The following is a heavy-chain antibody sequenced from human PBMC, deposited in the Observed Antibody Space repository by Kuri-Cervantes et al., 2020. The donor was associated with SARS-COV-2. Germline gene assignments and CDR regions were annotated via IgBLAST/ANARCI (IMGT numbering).Heavy chain of an antibody. D-gene: IGHD3-3*01. CDR1: GGTFSSYA. Sequence: SVKVSCKASGGTFSSYAISWVRQAPGQGLEWMGGIIPIFGTANYAQKFQGRVTITADESTSTAYMELSSLGSEDTAVYYCASQNYDFWSGYYVYYYYYGMDVWGQGTTVTVSS. CDR3: ASQNYDFWSGYYVYYYYYGMDV. CDR2: IIPIFGTA. V-gene: IGHV1-69*13. J-gene: IGHJ6*02.